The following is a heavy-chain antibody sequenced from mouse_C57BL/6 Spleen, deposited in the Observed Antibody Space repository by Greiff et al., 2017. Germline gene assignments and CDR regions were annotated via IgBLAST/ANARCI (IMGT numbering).Heavy chain of an antibody. Sequence: VQLQESGAELARPGASVKMSCKASGYTFTSYTMHWVKQRPGQGLEWIGYINPSSGYTKYNQKFKDKATLTADKSSSTAYMQLSSLTSEDSAVYYCARYWNYAMDYWGQGTSVTVSS. CDR2: INPSSGYT. CDR1: GYTFTSYT. CDR3: ARYWNYAMDY. D-gene: IGHD4-1*01. J-gene: IGHJ4*01. V-gene: IGHV1-4*01.